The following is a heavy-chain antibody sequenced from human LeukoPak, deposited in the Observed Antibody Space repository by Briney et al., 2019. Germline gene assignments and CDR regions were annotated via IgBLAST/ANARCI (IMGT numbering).Heavy chain of an antibody. CDR3: ARIYCGGSGSGEY. J-gene: IGHJ4*02. V-gene: IGHV3-11*04. Sequence: GGSLRLSCAASGFTFRDYYLSWIRQAPGKGLEWVSNISSTGGTLLYVDSVKGRFTMYRDDTKDSLYLQMNSLRAEDTAVYCARIYCGGSGSGEYWGQGALVTVSS. D-gene: IGHD2-21*01. CDR1: GFTFRDYY. CDR2: ISSTGGTL.